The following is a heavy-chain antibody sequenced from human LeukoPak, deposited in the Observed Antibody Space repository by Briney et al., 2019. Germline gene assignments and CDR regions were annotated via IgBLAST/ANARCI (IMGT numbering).Heavy chain of an antibody. V-gene: IGHV3-21*01. D-gene: IGHD3-22*01. Sequence: GGSLRLSCAASGFTFTTYNMNWVRQAPGKGLEWVSSISSNSKYIYYADSVKGRFTLSRDNAKNSLYLRMNSVRVEDAAVYYCARASGSGYYANTLDFDYWGQGTLVTVSS. CDR1: GFTFTTYN. CDR2: ISSNSKYI. J-gene: IGHJ4*02. CDR3: ARASGSGYYANTLDFDY.